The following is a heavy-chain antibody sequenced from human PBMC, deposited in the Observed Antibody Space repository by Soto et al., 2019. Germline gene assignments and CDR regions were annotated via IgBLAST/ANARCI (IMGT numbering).Heavy chain of an antibody. J-gene: IGHJ4*02. CDR3: ARLHSVDGPDY. CDR1: GGSFRGHY. Sequence: SETLSLTCAVYGGSFRGHYWSWIRQPPGKGLEWIGEINDSGNTNYNPSLKSRVTISVDTSKNQFSLKLSSVTAADTAVYYCARLHSVDGPDYWGQGTLVTVSS. CDR2: INDSGNT. V-gene: IGHV4-34*01. D-gene: IGHD2-21*01.